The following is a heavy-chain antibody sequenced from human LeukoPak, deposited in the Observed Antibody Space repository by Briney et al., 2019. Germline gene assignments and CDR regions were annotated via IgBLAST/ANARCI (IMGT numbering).Heavy chain of an antibody. V-gene: IGHV1-69*04. D-gene: IGHD5-18*01. CDR1: GGTFSSYA. J-gene: IGHJ4*02. CDR2: IIPILGIA. Sequence: ASVKVSCKASGGTFSSYAISWVRQAPGQGLEWMGRIIPILGIANYAQKFQGRVTITADKSTSTAYMELSSLRSEDTAVYYCARPSGYSYGPFDYWGQGTLVTVSS. CDR3: ARPSGYSYGPFDY.